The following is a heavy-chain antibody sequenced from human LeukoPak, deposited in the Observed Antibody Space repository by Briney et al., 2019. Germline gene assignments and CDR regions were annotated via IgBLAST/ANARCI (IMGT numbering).Heavy chain of an antibody. CDR2: IWYGGSNK. Sequence: GRSLRLSCAASGFTFSSYGMHWVRQAPGKGLEWVAVIWYGGSNKHYADSVKGRFTISRDNSKNTLYLQMNSLRAEDTAVYYCAKDRPGYYYMDVWGKGTTVTVSS. CDR1: GFTFSSYG. J-gene: IGHJ6*03. V-gene: IGHV3-30*18. CDR3: AKDRPGYYYMDV. D-gene: IGHD1-14*01.